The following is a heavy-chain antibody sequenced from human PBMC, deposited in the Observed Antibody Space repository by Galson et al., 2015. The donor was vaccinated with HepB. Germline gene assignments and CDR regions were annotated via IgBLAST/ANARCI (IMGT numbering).Heavy chain of an antibody. CDR3: VRGTTAPDY. D-gene: IGHD2/OR15-2a*01. V-gene: IGHV3-23*01. Sequence: SLRLSCAACGFTFTSYGMSWVRQAPGKGLECVSAISRDGDTSDYTDSVKGRFTVSRDSSTNTLYLQMNGLRADDTAIYYCVRGTTAPDYWGQGTLVTVSS. CDR2: ISRDGDTS. CDR1: GFTFTSYG. J-gene: IGHJ4*02.